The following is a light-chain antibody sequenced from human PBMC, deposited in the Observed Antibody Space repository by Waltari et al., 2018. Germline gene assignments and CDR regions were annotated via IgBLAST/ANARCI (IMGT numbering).Light chain of an antibody. Sequence: QSVLTQPPSVSGAPGQRVPISCPGSSPNIGAGYDVHWYQQLPGTAPKLLIYGNSKRPSGVPDRFSGSKSGTSASLAITGLQAEDEADYYCQSYDSSLSGSGVVFGGGTKLTVL. CDR1: SPNIGAGYD. CDR2: GNS. J-gene: IGLJ2*01. V-gene: IGLV1-40*01. CDR3: QSYDSSLSGSGVV.